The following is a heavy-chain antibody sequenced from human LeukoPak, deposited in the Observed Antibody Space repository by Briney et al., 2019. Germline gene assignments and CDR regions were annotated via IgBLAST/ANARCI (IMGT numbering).Heavy chain of an antibody. V-gene: IGHV4-39*07. CDR3: ARPLASYSSGWPYYFDY. J-gene: IGHJ4*02. Sequence: SETLSLTCTVSGGSISSSSYYWGWIRQPPGKGLEWIGSIYYSGSTYYNPSLKSRVTISVDTSKNQFSLKLSSVTAADTAVYYCARPLASYSSGWPYYFDYWGQGILVTVSS. D-gene: IGHD6-19*01. CDR1: GGSISSSSYY. CDR2: IYYSGST.